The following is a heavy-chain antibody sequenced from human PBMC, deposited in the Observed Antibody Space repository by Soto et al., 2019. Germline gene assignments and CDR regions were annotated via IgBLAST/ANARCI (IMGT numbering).Heavy chain of an antibody. CDR1: GGTFSTYA. V-gene: IGHV1-69*12. CDR2: IIPMFGTA. D-gene: IGHD5-18*01. CDR3: ASGIQLWLRRINNGYSG. Sequence: QVQLVQSGAEVKKPESSVKVSCKAPGGTFSTYAISWVRQAPGQGLEWMGGIIPMFGTANYAQRFQDRVTVTGGESRNTVYMGVSSLRSEDTAVYFCASGIQLWLRRINNGYSGWGQGTLVTVSS. J-gene: IGHJ4*02.